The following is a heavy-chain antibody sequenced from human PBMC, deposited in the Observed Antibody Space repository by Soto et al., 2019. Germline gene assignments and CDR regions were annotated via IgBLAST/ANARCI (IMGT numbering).Heavy chain of an antibody. D-gene: IGHD6-6*01. CDR2: INHSGST. CDR1: GGSFSGYY. J-gene: IGHJ6*02. Sequence: PSETLSLTCAVYGGSFSGYYWSWIRQPPGKGLEWIGQINHSGSTNYNPSLKSRVTISVDTSKNQFSLKINSVTAADTAVYYCARVRTAYSSSSIDVWGQRTTVTV. V-gene: IGHV4-34*01. CDR3: ARVRTAYSSSSIDV.